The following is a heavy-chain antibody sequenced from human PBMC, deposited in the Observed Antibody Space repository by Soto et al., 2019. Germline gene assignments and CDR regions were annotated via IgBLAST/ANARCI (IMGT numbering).Heavy chain of an antibody. J-gene: IGHJ4*02. CDR2: ISYDGSNK. V-gene: IGHV3-30*18. D-gene: IGHD3-22*01. Sequence: QVQLVESGGGVVQPGRSLRLSCAASGFTFSSYGMHWVRQAPGKGLEWVAVISYDGSNKYYADSVKGRFTIPRDNSKNTMNLQTNSLRAEDTAVYYCAKPSSGHEAFDYWGQGTLVTVSS. CDR3: AKPSSGHEAFDY. CDR1: GFTFSSYG.